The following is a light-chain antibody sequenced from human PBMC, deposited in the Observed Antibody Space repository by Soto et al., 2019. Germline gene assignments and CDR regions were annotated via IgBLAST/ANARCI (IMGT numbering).Light chain of an antibody. J-gene: IGLJ1*01. CDR1: SSGVGGYNY. CDR2: DVS. V-gene: IGLV2-14*01. Sequence: QSALTQPDSVSGSPGQSITISCTATSSGVGGYNYVSWCQQHPGKAPKLMIYDVSDQPSGVSNRFSGSKSGNTASLSISGLQAEDEADYYCSSYTSSSTLVVFGTGTKLTVL. CDR3: SSYTSSSTLVV.